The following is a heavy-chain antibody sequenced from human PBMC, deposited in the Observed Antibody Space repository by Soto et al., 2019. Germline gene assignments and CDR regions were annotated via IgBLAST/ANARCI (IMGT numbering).Heavy chain of an antibody. CDR3: AKDRRAISAFDI. V-gene: IGHV3-48*01. Sequence: GGSLRLSCAASGLTFSSYSMNWVRQAPGMGLEWVSYISSSSSTIYYADSVKGRFTIPRDNAKNTLYLKMNSLRAEDTAVYYCAKDRRAISAFDIWGQGTMVTVSS. D-gene: IGHD2-21*01. J-gene: IGHJ3*02. CDR1: GLTFSSYS. CDR2: ISSSSSTI.